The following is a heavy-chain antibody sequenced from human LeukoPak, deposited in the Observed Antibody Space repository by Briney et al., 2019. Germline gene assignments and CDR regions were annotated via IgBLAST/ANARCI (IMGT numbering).Heavy chain of an antibody. CDR3: ARRGGATVFDY. J-gene: IGHJ4*02. CDR1: GDSIGSSSYY. V-gene: IGHV4-39*01. D-gene: IGHD1-26*01. CDR2: IYYRGST. Sequence: SETLSLTCSVSGDSIGSSSYYWGWIRQPPGKGLEWIGSIYYRGSTYYNPSLKSRVTISVDTSKNQFSLKLSSMTAADTAVYYCARRGGATVFDYWGQGTLVTVSS.